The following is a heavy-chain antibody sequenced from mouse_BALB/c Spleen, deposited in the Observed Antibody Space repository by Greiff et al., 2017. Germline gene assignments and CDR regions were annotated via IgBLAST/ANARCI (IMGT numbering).Heavy chain of an antibody. CDR3: ARVGYYRYEGYFDY. V-gene: IGHV1S29*02. CDR2: IYPYNGGT. D-gene: IGHD2-14*01. J-gene: IGHJ2*01. CDR1: GYTFTDYN. Sequence: EVQLQQSGPELVKPGASVKISCKASGYTFTDYNMHWVKQSHGKSLEWIGYIYPYNGGTGYNQKFKSKATLTVDNSSSTAYMELRSLTSEDSAVYYCARVGYYRYEGYFDYWGQGTTLTVSS.